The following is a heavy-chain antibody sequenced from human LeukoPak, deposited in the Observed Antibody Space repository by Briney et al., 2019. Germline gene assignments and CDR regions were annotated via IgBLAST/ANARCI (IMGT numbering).Heavy chain of an antibody. D-gene: IGHD1-26*01. V-gene: IGHV3-30*18. CDR2: ISYDGSNK. J-gene: IGHJ4*02. Sequence: GGSLRLSCAASGFTLSSYGMHWVRQAPGKGLEWVAVISYDGSNKYYADSVKGRFTISRDNSKNTLYLQMNSLRAEDTAVYYCAKDVKVGAHYFDYWGQGTLVTVSS. CDR3: AKDVKVGAHYFDY. CDR1: GFTLSSYG.